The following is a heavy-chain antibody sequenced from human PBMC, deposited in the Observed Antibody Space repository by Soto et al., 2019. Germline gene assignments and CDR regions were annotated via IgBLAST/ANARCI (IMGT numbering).Heavy chain of an antibody. CDR2: ISYDGSNK. J-gene: IGHJ5*02. CDR1: GFLFSSYA. Sequence: QVQLVESGGGMVQPGRSLRLSCAASGFLFSSYAMHWVRQAPGKGLECVAVISYDGSNKYYAESVKGRFTASRDNSKNTLHLQMSSLRVEDTAVYYCVKGSEEGSSWGQGTLVTVSS. V-gene: IGHV3-30*18. CDR3: VKGSEEGSS.